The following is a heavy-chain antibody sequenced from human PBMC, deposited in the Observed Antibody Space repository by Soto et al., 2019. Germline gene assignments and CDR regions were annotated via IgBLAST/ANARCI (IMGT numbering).Heavy chain of an antibody. CDR2: ISSSSSYT. V-gene: IGHV3-11*05. CDR3: ARVWWSGSSTVDY. J-gene: IGHJ4*02. CDR1: GFTFSDYY. Sequence: QVQLVESGGGLVKPGGSLRLSCAASGFTFSDYYMSWIRQAPGKGLEWVSYISSSSSYTNYADSVKGRFTSSRDNAKNSLYLQRNSLRAEDTAVYYCARVWWSGSSTVDYWGQGTLVTVSS. D-gene: IGHD1-26*01.